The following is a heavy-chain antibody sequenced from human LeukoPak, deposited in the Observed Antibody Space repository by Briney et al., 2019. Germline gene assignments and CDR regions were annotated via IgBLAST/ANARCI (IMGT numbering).Heavy chain of an antibody. Sequence: SETLSLTGTVSGGSISSYYWSWIRQPPGKGLEWIGYIYYSGSTNYNPSLKSRVTISVDTSKNQFSLKLSSVTAADTAVYYCARHGMAYYFDYWGQGTLVTVSS. CDR3: ARHGMAYYFDY. CDR1: GGSISSYY. J-gene: IGHJ4*02. CDR2: IYYSGST. D-gene: IGHD5-24*01. V-gene: IGHV4-59*08.